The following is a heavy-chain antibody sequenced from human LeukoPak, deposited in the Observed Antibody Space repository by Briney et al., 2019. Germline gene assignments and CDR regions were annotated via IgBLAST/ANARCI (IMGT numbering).Heavy chain of an antibody. V-gene: IGHV4-59*08. Sequence: SETLSLTCTVSGGSISSYYWSWIRQPPGKGLEWIGYIYYSGSTNHNPSLKSRVTISVDTSKNQFSLKLSSVTAADTAVYYCARHSPYYDSSEYDYWGQGTLVTVSS. CDR1: GGSISSYY. CDR3: ARHSPYYDSSEYDY. CDR2: IYYSGST. D-gene: IGHD3-22*01. J-gene: IGHJ4*02.